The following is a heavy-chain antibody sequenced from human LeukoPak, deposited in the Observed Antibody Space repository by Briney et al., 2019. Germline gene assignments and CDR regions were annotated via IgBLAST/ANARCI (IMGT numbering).Heavy chain of an antibody. CDR1: GFTFSSYA. V-gene: IGHV3-66*01. CDR3: ARVRSVAGIHYDY. Sequence: GGSLRLSCAASGFTFSSYAMSWARQAPGKGLEWVSVIYSGGSTYYADSVKGRFTISRDNSKNTLYLQMNSLRAEDTAVYYCARVRSVAGIHYDYWGQGTLVTVSS. CDR2: IYSGGST. J-gene: IGHJ4*02. D-gene: IGHD6-19*01.